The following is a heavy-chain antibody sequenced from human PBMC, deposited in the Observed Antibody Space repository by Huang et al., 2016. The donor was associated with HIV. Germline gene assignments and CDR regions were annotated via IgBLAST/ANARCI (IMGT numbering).Heavy chain of an antibody. CDR3: ARSAYGDLDY. J-gene: IGHJ4*02. CDR2: MNHNKGNT. V-gene: IGHV1-8*02. D-gene: IGHD4-17*01. Sequence: QVHLVQSGAEVKKPGASVKVSCKASGYTFTNYAINGVRQAPGRGLEGMGWMNHNKGNTGFAQSFQGRVTMTRKTSITTAYMELTSLTSEDTAVYYCARSAYGDLDYWGLGTLVIVSS. CDR1: GYTFTNYA.